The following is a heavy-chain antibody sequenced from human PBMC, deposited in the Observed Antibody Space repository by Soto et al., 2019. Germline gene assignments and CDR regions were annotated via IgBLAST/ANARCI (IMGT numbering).Heavy chain of an antibody. J-gene: IGHJ4*02. CDR1: GFTFSSYA. CDR2: ISYDGSNK. Sequence: QVQLVESGGGVVQPGRSLRLSCAASGFTFSSYAMHWVRQAPGKGLEWVAVISYDGSNKYYADSVKGRFTISRDNSKNTLYLQMNSLRAEDTAVYYCARGSSSGRYYFDYWGQGTLVTVSS. CDR3: ARGSSSGRYYFDY. D-gene: IGHD6-19*01. V-gene: IGHV3-30-3*01.